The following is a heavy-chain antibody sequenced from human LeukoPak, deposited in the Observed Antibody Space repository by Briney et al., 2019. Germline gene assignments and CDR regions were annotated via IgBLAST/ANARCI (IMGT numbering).Heavy chain of an antibody. D-gene: IGHD3-22*01. J-gene: IGHJ4*02. V-gene: IGHV3-21*01. CDR1: GFTFSSYS. CDR3: ARDLAYYYDSSGYYYPSGGD. CDR2: ISSSSSYI. Sequence: GGSLRLSCAASGFTFSSYSMNWVRQAPGKGLEWVSSISSSSSYIYYADSVKGRFTISRDNAKNSLYLQMNSLRAEDTAVYYCARDLAYYYDSSGYYYPSGGDWGQGTLVTVSS.